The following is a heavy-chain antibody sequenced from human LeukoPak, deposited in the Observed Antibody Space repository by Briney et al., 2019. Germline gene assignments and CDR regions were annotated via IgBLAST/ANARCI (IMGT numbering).Heavy chain of an antibody. CDR1: GASISSGGYY. CDR2: IYYSRST. D-gene: IGHD5-24*01. J-gene: IGHJ4*02. Sequence: SQTLSLTCTVSGASISSGGYYWNWIRQPPRKGLELIGYIYYSRSTPYSPSLKSRLTISADTSKNQFSLKLSSVTAADTAVYYCARDGYNSGYFDYWGQGTLVTVSS. V-gene: IGHV4-30-4*01. CDR3: ARDGYNSGYFDY.